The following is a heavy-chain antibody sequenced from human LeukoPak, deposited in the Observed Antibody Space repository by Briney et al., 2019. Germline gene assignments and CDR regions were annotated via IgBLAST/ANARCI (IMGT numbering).Heavy chain of an antibody. CDR2: ISSSGSTI. CDR3: ARDRSIGGYDWVYFDY. CDR1: GYTFSDYY. D-gene: IGHD5-12*01. V-gene: IGHV3-11*01. J-gene: IGHJ4*02. Sequence: GGSLRLSCAASGYTFSDYYMSWIRQAPGKGLEWVSYISSSGSTIYYADSVKGRFTISRDNAKNSLYLQMNSLRAEDTAVYYCARDRSIGGYDWVYFDYWGQGTLVTVSS.